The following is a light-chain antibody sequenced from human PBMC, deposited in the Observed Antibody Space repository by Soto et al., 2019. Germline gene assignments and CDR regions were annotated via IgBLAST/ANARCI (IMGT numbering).Light chain of an antibody. J-gene: IGKJ2*01. V-gene: IGKV3-20*01. CDR3: QQYGRSPYT. CDR2: GAS. CDR1: QSVSSNY. Sequence: ENVLTQSPGTLSLSPGERATLSCRASQSVSSNYLAWYQQKPGQAPRLLIYGASSGATGIPDRFSGSGSGTDFTLTISRLEPEDFAVYYCQQYGRSPYTFGQGTKLEIK.